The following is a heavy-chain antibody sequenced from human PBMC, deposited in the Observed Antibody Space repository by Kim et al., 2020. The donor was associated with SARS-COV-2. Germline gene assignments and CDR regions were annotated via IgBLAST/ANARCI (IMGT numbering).Heavy chain of an antibody. J-gene: IGHJ6*02. CDR2: TSYRSMWQN. CDR1: GDSVSNGGSS. D-gene: IGHD5-18*01. Sequence: SQTLSLTCVISGDSVSNGGSSWNWIRQSPSRGLEWLGLTSYRSMWQNYYAVSVKGRITINPDTSKNQFFLQLNSVTPDDTAIYYCARWVRHVETPIHPAGPAAFDVWGQGTTVTVSS. V-gene: IGHV6-1*01. CDR3: ARWVRHVETPIHPAGPAAFDV.